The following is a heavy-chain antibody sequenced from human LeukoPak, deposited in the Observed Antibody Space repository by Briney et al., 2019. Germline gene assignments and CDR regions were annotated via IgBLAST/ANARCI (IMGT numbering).Heavy chain of an antibody. CDR2: ISSSSSTI. Sequence: GGSLRLSCAASGFTFSTYDMNWVRQAPGKGLEWVSYISSSSSTIYYADSVKGRFTISRDNPKNTLYLQMNSLRAEDTAVYYCARGGNHYYGSGRSDAFDIWGQGTMVTVSS. J-gene: IGHJ3*02. D-gene: IGHD3-10*01. CDR3: ARGGNHYYGSGRSDAFDI. V-gene: IGHV3-48*01. CDR1: GFTFSTYD.